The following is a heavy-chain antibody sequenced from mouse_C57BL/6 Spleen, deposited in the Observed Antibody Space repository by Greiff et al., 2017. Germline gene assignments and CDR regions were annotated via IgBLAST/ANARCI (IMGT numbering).Heavy chain of an antibody. D-gene: IGHD2-3*01. J-gene: IGHJ2*01. CDR3: AREGDIYDGYGDYYFDY. CDR1: GYTFTDYN. Sequence: VQLKQSGPELVKPGASVKIPCKASGYTFTDYNMDWVKQSHGKSLEWIGDINPNNGGTIYNQKFKGKATLTVDKSSSTAYMEIRSLTSADTAVYYCAREGDIYDGYGDYYFDYWGQGTTLTVSS. V-gene: IGHV1-18*01. CDR2: INPNNGGT.